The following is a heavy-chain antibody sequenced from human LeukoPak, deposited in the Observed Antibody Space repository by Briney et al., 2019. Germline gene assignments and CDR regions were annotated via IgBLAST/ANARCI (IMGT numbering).Heavy chain of an antibody. D-gene: IGHD3-10*01. J-gene: IGHJ5*02. CDR1: GASVSSARYH. CDR2: IPYSGST. V-gene: IGHV4-61*01. Sequence: PSETLSLTCTVSGASVSSARYHWMWIRQPPGKGLEYIGNIPYSGSTDYKPSLQSRVTISLDTSKNQFSLTLRSVTAADTAVYYRASLAEGGSGRGSWGQGTLVTVSS. CDR3: ASLAEGGSGRGS.